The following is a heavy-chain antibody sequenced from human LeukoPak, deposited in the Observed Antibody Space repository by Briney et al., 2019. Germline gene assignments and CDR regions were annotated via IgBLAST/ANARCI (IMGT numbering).Heavy chain of an antibody. V-gene: IGHV4-34*01. CDR2: INHSGST. D-gene: IGHD5-18*01. CDR3: ARDRGYSYGYVGARLRDAFDI. J-gene: IGHJ3*02. Sequence: TSETLSLTCAVYGGSFSGYYWSWIRQPPGKGLEWIGEINHSGSTNYNPSLKSRVTISVDTSKNQFSLKLSSVTAADTAVYYCARDRGYSYGYVGARLRDAFDIWGQGTMVTVSS. CDR1: GGSFSGYY.